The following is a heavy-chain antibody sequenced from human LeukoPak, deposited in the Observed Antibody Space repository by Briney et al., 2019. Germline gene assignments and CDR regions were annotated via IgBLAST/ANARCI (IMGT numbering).Heavy chain of an antibody. D-gene: IGHD6-19*01. CDR1: GGSTSSYY. CDR3: ARRGSDWGQFDY. CDR2: IYYSGST. J-gene: IGHJ4*02. V-gene: IGHV4-59*08. Sequence: SETLSLTCSVSGGSTSSYYWSWIRQPPGKGLEWIGYIYYSGSTNYNPSLKSRVTISVDTSKNQFSLKLSSVTAADTAVYYCARRGSDWGQFDYWGQGTLVTVSS.